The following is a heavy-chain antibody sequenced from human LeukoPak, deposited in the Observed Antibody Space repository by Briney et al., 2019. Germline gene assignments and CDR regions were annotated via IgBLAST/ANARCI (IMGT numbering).Heavy chain of an antibody. CDR1: GFTFSSCA. J-gene: IGHJ4*02. D-gene: IGHD6-6*01. Sequence: GRSLRLSCAASGFTFSSCAIHWVRQAPGKGLEWVAVISYDGSNKYYTDSVKGRFSISRDNSKNTLYLQMNSLRAEDTATFYCARESSGSSWGYFDCWGQGTLVTVSS. CDR3: ARESSGSSWGYFDC. CDR2: ISYDGSNK. V-gene: IGHV3-30-3*01.